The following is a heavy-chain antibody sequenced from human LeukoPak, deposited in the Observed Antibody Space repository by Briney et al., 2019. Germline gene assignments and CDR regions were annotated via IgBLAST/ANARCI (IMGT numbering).Heavy chain of an antibody. CDR2: INHSGST. CDR3: ARGVDYYGV. D-gene: IGHD3-10*01. J-gene: IGHJ4*02. CDR1: GGSFSGYY. V-gene: IGHV4-34*01. Sequence: SETLSLTCAVYGGSFSGYYWSWIRQPPGKGLEWIGEINHSGSTNYNPSLKSRVTISVDTSKRQFSLKLSSVTAADTAVYYCARGVDYYGVWGQGTLVTVSS.